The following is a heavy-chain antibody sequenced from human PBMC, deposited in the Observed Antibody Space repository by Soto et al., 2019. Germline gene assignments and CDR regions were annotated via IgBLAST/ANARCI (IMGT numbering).Heavy chain of an antibody. CDR1: GGFLSESY. CDR3: VRIRYQLPSSVLWLDP. J-gene: IGHJ5*02. Sequence: SETLSLTCAVYGGFLSESYWTWIRQPPGKGLEWIGEINHVGGTNYNPSLKSRVTMSVDTSQNQFSLRLISVTAADTAMYFCVRIRYQLPSSVLWLDPWGQGTTVTVYS. CDR2: INHVGGT. D-gene: IGHD3-16*01. V-gene: IGHV4-34*01.